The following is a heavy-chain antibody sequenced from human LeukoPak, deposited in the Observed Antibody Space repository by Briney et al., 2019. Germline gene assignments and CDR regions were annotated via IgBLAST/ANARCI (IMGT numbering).Heavy chain of an antibody. J-gene: IGHJ4*02. V-gene: IGHV1-18*01. CDR3: ARKRGGCYPD. CDR2: ISPYNGDT. D-gene: IGHD2-15*01. Sequence: ASVTVSCKPSGYTFTHYDICWVRQAPVQGLEWMGRISPYNGDTYYAQKLQGRVTMTTDTSTRTAYLQLESLTSDDTAVYYCARKRGGCYPDWGQGTLVIVSS. CDR1: GYTFTHYD.